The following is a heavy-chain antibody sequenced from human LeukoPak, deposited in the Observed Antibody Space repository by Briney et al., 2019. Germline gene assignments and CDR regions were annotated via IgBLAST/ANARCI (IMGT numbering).Heavy chain of an antibody. D-gene: IGHD3-3*01. Sequence: GGSLRLSCAASGFTFDDYGMSWVRQAPGKGLKWVSSINWNGDGTGYAQSVKGRFTISRDNAKNSLFLQMNSLRAEDTAVYYCARDRITDFWSGYYTNYFDYWGQGTLVTVSS. CDR2: INWNGDGT. V-gene: IGHV3-20*04. CDR1: GFTFDDYG. CDR3: ARDRITDFWSGYYTNYFDY. J-gene: IGHJ4*02.